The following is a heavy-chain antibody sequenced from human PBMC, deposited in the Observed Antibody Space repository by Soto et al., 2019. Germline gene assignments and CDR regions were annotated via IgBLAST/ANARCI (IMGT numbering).Heavy chain of an antibody. CDR1: GFPFSSYT. J-gene: IGHJ6*02. Sequence: GGSLRLSCTASGFPFSSYTMHWLRRAPGKGLEWVGIISFDGSGKYYADWLKGRIVISRDNSKDSLYLQMDTLRPDDTAIYYCARDTVTSLTPYQGFCYYGMDVWGQGTTVTVSS. CDR3: ARDTVTSLTPYQGFCYYGMDV. D-gene: IGHD2-2*01. CDR2: ISFDGSGK. V-gene: IGHV3-30*09.